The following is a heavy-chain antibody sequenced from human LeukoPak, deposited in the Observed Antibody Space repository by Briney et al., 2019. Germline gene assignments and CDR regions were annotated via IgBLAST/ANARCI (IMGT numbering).Heavy chain of an antibody. CDR3: TRAPREEGYVYGADFFAS. V-gene: IGHV1-2*02. J-gene: IGHJ4*02. CDR2: TKPNSGGT. D-gene: IGHD5-18*01. CDR1: AFSLSGFY. Sequence: ASVKVTCKASAFSLSGFYIHWVRQAPGQGLDWMGWTKPNSGGTNYADNFEGRVTMTRDTSTNTAFMELSKLTSDDTAVYYCTRAPREEGYVYGADFFASWGQGTLIIVS.